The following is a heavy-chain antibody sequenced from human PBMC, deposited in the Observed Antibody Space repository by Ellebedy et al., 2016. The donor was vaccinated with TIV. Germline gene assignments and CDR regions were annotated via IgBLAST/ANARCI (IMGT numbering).Heavy chain of an antibody. CDR2: ISGTSGST. J-gene: IGHJ4*02. CDR3: AAGYSGGLYGIDY. CDR1: GFTFSGYA. D-gene: IGHD6-19*01. V-gene: IGHV3-23*01. Sequence: GGSLRLSCAASGFTFSGYAMSWVRQAPGKGLEWVSAISGTSGSTYYADSVKGRFTVSRDNSKNTLYLQMNSLRDEDTAVYYCAAGYSGGLYGIDYWGQGTLVIVSS.